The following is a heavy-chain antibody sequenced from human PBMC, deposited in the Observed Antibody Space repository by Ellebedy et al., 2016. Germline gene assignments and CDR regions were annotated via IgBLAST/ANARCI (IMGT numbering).Heavy chain of an antibody. D-gene: IGHD2-2*01. CDR1: GYTFTSYA. CDR3: ARGMYQVLPDDN. J-gene: IGHJ4*02. V-gene: IGHV1-8*01. Sequence: ASVKVSCXASGYTFTSYAINWVRQAAGQGLEWMGGMIPNYGKTHYEQKFQGRVTMTRHNSINTAYMELSSLRSEDPAVYYCARGMYQVLPDDNWGQGAPVTVSS. CDR2: MIPNYGKT.